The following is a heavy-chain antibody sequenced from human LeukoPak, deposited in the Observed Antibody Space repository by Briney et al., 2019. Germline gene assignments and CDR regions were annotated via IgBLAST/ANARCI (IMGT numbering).Heavy chain of an antibody. V-gene: IGHV1-3*01. D-gene: IGHD3-22*01. CDR1: GYTFISYA. J-gene: IGHJ4*01. Sequence: VASVKVSCKASGYTFISYAMHWVRQAPGQRLEWMGWINAGNGNTKYSQKFQGRVTITRDTSASTAYMELSSLRSEDTAVYYCARARYYYDDDYFDYWGQGTLVTVSP. CDR2: INAGNGNT. CDR3: ARARYYYDDDYFDY.